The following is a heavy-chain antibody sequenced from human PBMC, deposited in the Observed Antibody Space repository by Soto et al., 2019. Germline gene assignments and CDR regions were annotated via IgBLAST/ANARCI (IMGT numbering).Heavy chain of an antibody. J-gene: IGHJ6*02. CDR3: ARDNNPTKIVGYYGMDV. Sequence: EEQLVESGGGLVQPGGSLTLSCAASGFSFSVFNMNWVRQAPGKGLEWVSYMTSSGDSVYYSDSVKGRFTISRDNAKNSLFLQMNSLRAEDTAVYFCARDNNPTKIVGYYGMDVWGQGTTVIVSS. CDR1: GFSFSVFN. CDR2: MTSSGDSV. V-gene: IGHV3-48*03. D-gene: IGHD3-3*01.